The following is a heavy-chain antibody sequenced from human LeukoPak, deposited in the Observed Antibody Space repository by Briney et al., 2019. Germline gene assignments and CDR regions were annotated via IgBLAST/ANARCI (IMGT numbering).Heavy chain of an antibody. J-gene: IGHJ3*02. Sequence: GGSLRLSCAASGFTFSSYGMHWVRQAPGKGLEWVALISSDGSNKYYADSVKGRFTISRDKSKNTLYLQMNSLTAEDTAVYFCARYYGDYGAFDIWGQGTMVTVSS. CDR2: ISSDGSNK. V-gene: IGHV3-30*03. CDR1: GFTFSSYG. CDR3: ARYYGDYGAFDI. D-gene: IGHD4-17*01.